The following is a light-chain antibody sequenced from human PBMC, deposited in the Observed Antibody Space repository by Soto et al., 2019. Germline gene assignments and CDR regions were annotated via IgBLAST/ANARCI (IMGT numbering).Light chain of an antibody. CDR2: DAS. CDR1: QSVSSY. Sequence: EIVLTQSPATLSLSPGERATLSCRASQSVSSYLSWYQQKPVQAPRLLIYDASNRATGIPARFSGSGSGTDFTLTISSLEPEDFAVYYCQQRSNWSTFGQGTRLEI. J-gene: IGKJ5*01. V-gene: IGKV3-11*01. CDR3: QQRSNWST.